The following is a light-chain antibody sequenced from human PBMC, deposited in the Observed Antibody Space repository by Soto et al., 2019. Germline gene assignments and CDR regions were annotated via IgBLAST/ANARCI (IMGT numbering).Light chain of an antibody. CDR3: HQYYSYPFT. J-gene: IGKJ2*01. CDR2: KTS. Sequence: DIQMTQSPSTLSASVGDSVTITCRASQSFSNFLAWFQQKPGKAPKLLIFKTSSLQSGVPSRFSGSGSGTEFTLTISSLQPGDFATYYCHQYYSYPFTFGQGTKLAI. V-gene: IGKV1-5*03. CDR1: QSFSNF.